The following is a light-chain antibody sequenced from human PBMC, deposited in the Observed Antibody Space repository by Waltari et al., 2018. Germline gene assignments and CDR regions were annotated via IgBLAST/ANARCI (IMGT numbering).Light chain of an antibody. J-gene: IGLJ3*02. CDR1: ASNIGGNL. Sequence: QSVLTQPPSASGTLGQRVTISCSGSASNIGGNLVNWYQQPPGQAPKLLTYRSEQRPSGVPDRFSSSKTGTSAALAIRGRQAEDEADYFCASWDDSLNGHVVFGGGTKVTVL. CDR2: RSE. CDR3: ASWDDSLNGHVV. V-gene: IGLV1-44*01.